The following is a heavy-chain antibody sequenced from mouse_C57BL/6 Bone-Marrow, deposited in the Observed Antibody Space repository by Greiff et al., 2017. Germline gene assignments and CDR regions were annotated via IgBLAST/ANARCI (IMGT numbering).Heavy chain of an antibody. CDR3: TTGITTLVYFDY. D-gene: IGHD1-1*01. V-gene: IGHV14-4*01. CDR2: IDPENGDT. J-gene: IGHJ2*01. Sequence: VQLQQSGAELVRPGASVKLSCTASGFNIKDDYMHWVKQRPEQGLEWIGWIDPENGDTEYASKFQGKATITADTYSNTAYLQLSSLTSEDTAVYYCTTGITTLVYFDYWGQGTTLTVSS. CDR1: GFNIKDDY.